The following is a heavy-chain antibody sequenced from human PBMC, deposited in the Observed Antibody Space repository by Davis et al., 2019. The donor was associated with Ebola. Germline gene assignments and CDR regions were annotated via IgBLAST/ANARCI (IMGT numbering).Heavy chain of an antibody. CDR2: ISGSGGST. Sequence: PGGSLRLSCAASGFTFSSYAMSWVRQAPGKGLEWVSAISGSGGSTYYADSVKGRFTISRDNSKNTLYLQINSLRAEDTAVYYCAKVTMVRGVSYYYGMDVWGQGTTVTVSS. V-gene: IGHV3-23*01. CDR3: AKVTMVRGVSYYYGMDV. CDR1: GFTFSSYA. J-gene: IGHJ6*02. D-gene: IGHD3-10*01.